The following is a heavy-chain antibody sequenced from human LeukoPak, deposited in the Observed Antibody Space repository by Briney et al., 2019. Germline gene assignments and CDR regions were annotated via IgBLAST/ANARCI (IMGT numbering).Heavy chain of an antibody. CDR1: GFTFSGSP. J-gene: IGHJ3*02. Sequence: GGSLRLSCAASGFTFSGSPMHWVRQASGKGLEWVGRIRSKANSYATAYAASVKGRFTISRDDSKNTAYLQMNSPKTEDTAVYYCTRLEDIWGQGTMVTASS. CDR3: TRLEDI. V-gene: IGHV3-73*01. CDR2: IRSKANSYAT.